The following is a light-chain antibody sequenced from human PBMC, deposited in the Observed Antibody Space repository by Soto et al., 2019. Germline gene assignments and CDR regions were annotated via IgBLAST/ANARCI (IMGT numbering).Light chain of an antibody. Sequence: QSALTQPASVSGSPGQSITISCTGTSSDFGGYNYVSWYQHHPGKAPKLMIYEVSNRPSGVSNRFSGSKSGNTASLTISGLQAEDEADYYCSSYTSNTTLVVFGGGTKLTVL. J-gene: IGLJ2*01. CDR2: EVS. CDR1: SSDFGGYNY. CDR3: SSYTSNTTLVV. V-gene: IGLV2-14*01.